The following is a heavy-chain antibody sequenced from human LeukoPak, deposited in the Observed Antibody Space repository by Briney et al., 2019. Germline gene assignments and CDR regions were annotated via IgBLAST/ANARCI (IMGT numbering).Heavy chain of an antibody. Sequence: GGSLRLSCAASGFTFSYNWMSWVRQAPGTGLEWVATIRGDGTVTHYVDSAKGRFTISRDNAKNSMYLQMEDLGVEDTAVYYCATLRGDATIFEYWGQGTLVTVSS. D-gene: IGHD5-24*01. CDR2: IRGDGTVT. V-gene: IGHV3-7*01. J-gene: IGHJ4*02. CDR3: ATLRGDATIFEY. CDR1: GFTFSYNW.